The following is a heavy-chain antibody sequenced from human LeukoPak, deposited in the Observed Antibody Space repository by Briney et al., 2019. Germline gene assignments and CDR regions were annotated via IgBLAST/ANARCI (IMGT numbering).Heavy chain of an antibody. CDR3: ARPSFRTFDY. Sequence: GGSLRLSCAASGFTFSTYFMSWVRQAPGKGLEWVASMKGDGSEEYYVDSVKGRFTISRDNAKNSLYLQMNSLRAEDTAVYYCARPSFRTFDYWGQGTLVTVSS. J-gene: IGHJ4*02. D-gene: IGHD1-7*01. CDR2: MKGDGSEE. CDR1: GFTFSTYF. V-gene: IGHV3-7*01.